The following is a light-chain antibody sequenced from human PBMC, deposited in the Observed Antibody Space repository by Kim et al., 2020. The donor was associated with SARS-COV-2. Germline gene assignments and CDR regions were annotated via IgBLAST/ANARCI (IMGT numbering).Light chain of an antibody. J-gene: IGKJ1*01. CDR2: KAS. Sequence: IQMTQSPSTLSASVGDRVTITCRASESINSWLSWFQQKPGKAPKLLIYKASNLQSGVPSRFSGSRSGTEFTLTISGLQPDDFATYYCQQYNNYWAFGQGTKVDIK. CDR3: QQYNNYWA. V-gene: IGKV1-5*03. CDR1: ESINSW.